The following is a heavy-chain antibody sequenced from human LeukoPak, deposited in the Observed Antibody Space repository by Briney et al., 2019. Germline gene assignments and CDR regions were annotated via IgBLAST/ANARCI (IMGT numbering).Heavy chain of an antibody. D-gene: IGHD3-22*01. CDR2: ISDSGSTI. V-gene: IGHV3-11*01. CDR3: AIYYDSSGSIDH. J-gene: IGHJ4*02. Sequence: GGSLRLSCAASGFIFSDYYMTWIRQTPGKGLEWLSYISDSGSTINYADSVKGRLTISRDNAKKSLFLQMNSLKAEDTAVYYCAIYYDSSGSIDHWGQGTLVTVSS. CDR1: GFIFSDYY.